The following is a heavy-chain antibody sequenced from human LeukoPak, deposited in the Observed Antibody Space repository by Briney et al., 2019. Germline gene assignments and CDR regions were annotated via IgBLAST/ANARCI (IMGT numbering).Heavy chain of an antibody. Sequence: GGSLRLSCAASGFTFSNYAMSWVRQAPGKGLEWVSAISGSGGSTYYADSVKGRFTISRDNSKNTLYLQMNSLRAEDTAAYYCCITMVRGGRLDAFDIWGQGTMVTVSS. CDR3: CITMVRGGRLDAFDI. J-gene: IGHJ3*02. D-gene: IGHD3-10*01. CDR1: GFTFSNYA. V-gene: IGHV3-23*01. CDR2: ISGSGGST.